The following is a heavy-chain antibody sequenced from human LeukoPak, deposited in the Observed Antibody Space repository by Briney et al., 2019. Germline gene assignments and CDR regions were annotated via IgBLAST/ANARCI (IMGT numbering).Heavy chain of an antibody. D-gene: IGHD4-17*01. V-gene: IGHV4-4*07. Sequence: SETLSLTCTVSGGSISSYFWSWIRQPAGMGLEWIGRIYTSGSTNHNPSLKSRVTMSIDTSKNQFSLKLTSVTAADTAVYYCARDDYGDYGGKNWFDSWGQGTLVTVSS. CDR2: IYTSGST. CDR1: GGSISSYF. CDR3: ARDDYGDYGGKNWFDS. J-gene: IGHJ5*01.